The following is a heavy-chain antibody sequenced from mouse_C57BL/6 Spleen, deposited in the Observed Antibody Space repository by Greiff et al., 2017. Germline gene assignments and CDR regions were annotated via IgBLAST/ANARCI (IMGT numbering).Heavy chain of an antibody. CDR2: IYPGSGST. Sequence: QVQLQQPGAELVKPGASVKMSCKASGYTFTSYWITWVQQRPGHGLEWIGDIYPGSGSTNYNEKFKSRATLPVATSSTPAYMQLISLTSEDSAVYYCARRGYPYARDYWGQGTSVTVSS. J-gene: IGHJ4*01. CDR1: GYTFTSYW. V-gene: IGHV1-55*01. CDR3: ARRGYPYARDY. D-gene: IGHD3-1*01.